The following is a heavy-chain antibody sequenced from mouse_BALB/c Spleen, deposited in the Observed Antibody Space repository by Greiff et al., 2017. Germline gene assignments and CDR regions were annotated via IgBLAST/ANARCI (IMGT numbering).Heavy chain of an antibody. CDR2: ISYSGST. Sequence: EVKLQESGPSLVKPSQTLSLTCSVTGDSITSGYWNWIRKFPGNKLEYMGYISYSGSTYYNPSLKSRISITRDTSKNQYYLQLNSVTTEDTATYYCARGNYGSRNAMDYWGQGTSVTVSS. D-gene: IGHD1-1*01. V-gene: IGHV3-8*02. J-gene: IGHJ4*01. CDR1: GDSITSGY. CDR3: ARGNYGSRNAMDY.